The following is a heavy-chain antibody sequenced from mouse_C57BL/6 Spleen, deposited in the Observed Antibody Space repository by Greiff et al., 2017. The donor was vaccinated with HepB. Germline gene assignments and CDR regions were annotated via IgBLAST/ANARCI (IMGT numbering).Heavy chain of an antibody. CDR3: SRHDYDGSGRYAMDY. CDR2: ISYDGSN. V-gene: IGHV3-6*01. D-gene: IGHD1-1*01. Sequence: EVKLQESGPGLVKPSQSLSLTCSVTGYSITSGYYWNWIRQFPGTKLEWMGYISYDGSNNYNPSLKNRISITRDSSKNQFFLKLNSVTTEDTATYSCSRHDYDGSGRYAMDYWGQGASVTVSS. J-gene: IGHJ4*01. CDR1: GYSITSGYY.